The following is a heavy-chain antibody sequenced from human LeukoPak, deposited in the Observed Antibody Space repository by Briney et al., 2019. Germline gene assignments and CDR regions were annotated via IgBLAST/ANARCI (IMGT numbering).Heavy chain of an antibody. CDR2: MNPDSGNT. Sequence: ASVKVSCKSSGYTFTSYDFNWVRQATGQGPEWMGWMNPDSGNTGYAQKFQGRVTMTRNISIATAYLELTSLRSEDTAVYYGARGGLKYNYVYSPGGDSFDVWGKGPMVTVSS. J-gene: IGHJ3*01. D-gene: IGHD5-18*01. V-gene: IGHV1-8*01. CDR3: ARGGLKYNYVYSPGGDSFDV. CDR1: GYTFTSYD.